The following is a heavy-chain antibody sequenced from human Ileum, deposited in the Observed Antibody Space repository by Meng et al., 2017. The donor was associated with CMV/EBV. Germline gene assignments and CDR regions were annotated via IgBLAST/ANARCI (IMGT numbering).Heavy chain of an antibody. V-gene: IGHV6-1*01. CDR1: SNSVA. D-gene: IGHD3-10*01. CDR2: TFYRSRWYN. J-gene: IGHJ4*01. CDR3: ARDLRYGSVSYNNYLDY. Sequence: SNSVAWNWIRQSPSRGLEWLGRTFYRSRWYNEYAQSVKGRITINPETSKNQFSLHLNSVNSEDTAVYYCARDLRYGSVSYNNYLDYWGQGTLVTVSS.